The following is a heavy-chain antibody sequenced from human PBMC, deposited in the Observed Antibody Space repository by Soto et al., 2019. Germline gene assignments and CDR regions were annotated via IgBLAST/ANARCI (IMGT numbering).Heavy chain of an antibody. CDR1: GFTFNGHS. J-gene: IGHJ4*02. Sequence: EVQVVESGGGLVQPGGSLRLSCVTSGFTFNGHSVDWVRQPPGKGLEWVGGSSYTAEYAASVKGRFTISRDDSKNAVYLQMNGLNTDDTAVYYCAVDIVGTGSYWGQGNLVTVSS. CDR2: SSYTA. CDR3: AVDIVGTGSY. V-gene: IGHV3-72*01. D-gene: IGHD5-12*01.